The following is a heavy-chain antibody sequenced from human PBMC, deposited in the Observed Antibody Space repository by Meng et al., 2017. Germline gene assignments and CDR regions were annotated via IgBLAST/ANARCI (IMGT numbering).Heavy chain of an antibody. CDR3: ARVHYYDSSGYNNWYFDL. CDR2: IYYSGST. D-gene: IGHD3-22*01. V-gene: IGHV4-31*01. CDR1: GGSISSGGYY. J-gene: IGHJ2*01. Sequence: QVQLQESGPVLLKPSQTLSPTCTVSGGSISSGGYYWSWIRQHPGKGLEWIGYIYYSGSTYYNPSLKSLVTISVDTSKNQFSLKLSSVTAADTTVYYCARVHYYDSSGYNNWYFDLWGRGTLVTVSS.